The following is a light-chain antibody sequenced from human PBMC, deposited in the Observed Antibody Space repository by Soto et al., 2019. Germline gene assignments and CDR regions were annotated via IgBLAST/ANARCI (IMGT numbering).Light chain of an antibody. J-gene: IGKJ1*01. V-gene: IGKV1-17*01. CDR2: DAS. Sequence: DIQMTQSPSSLSASVGDRVTITCRASQDIRNHLGWYQKKSGKAPKRLIYDASNLQSGVPSRFSGSGSGTEFTLTISSLQPEDFAPYYCLQYNSFPRTFGQGTKVEVK. CDR1: QDIRNH. CDR3: LQYNSFPRT.